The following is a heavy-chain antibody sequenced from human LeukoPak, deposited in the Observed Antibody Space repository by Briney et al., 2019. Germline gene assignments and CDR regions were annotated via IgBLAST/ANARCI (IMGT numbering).Heavy chain of an antibody. CDR1: GFTFNSYA. Sequence: GGSLRLSCAASGFTFNSYAMSWVRQAPGKGLEWFSAISASGGTTYYADSVKGRFTISRDNSENTLFLQMNSLRAEDMAVYYCAKEPREYCSSTSCPNWFDLWGQGTLVTVSS. V-gene: IGHV3-23*01. D-gene: IGHD2-2*01. CDR3: AKEPREYCSSTSCPNWFDL. CDR2: ISASGGTT. J-gene: IGHJ5*02.